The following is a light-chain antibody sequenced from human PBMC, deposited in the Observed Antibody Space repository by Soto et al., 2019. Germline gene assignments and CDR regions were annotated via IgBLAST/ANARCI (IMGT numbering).Light chain of an antibody. Sequence: RVMTPAPATLFVSLLDRAALCYRASQSVSSNLAWYQQKPGQAPRLLSYGTSTRATGMPASFTGSVSGTEFILTITRLEPEDFAVYFCQQFGNSPWTFGQGTKVDIK. V-gene: IGKV3-15*01. CDR1: QSVSSN. J-gene: IGKJ1*01. CDR3: QQFGNSPWT. CDR2: GTS.